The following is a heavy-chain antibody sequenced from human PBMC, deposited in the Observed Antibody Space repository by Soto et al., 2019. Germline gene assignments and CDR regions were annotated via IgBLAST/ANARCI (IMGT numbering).Heavy chain of an antibody. CDR1: GGSISSGDYY. D-gene: IGHD3-22*01. J-gene: IGHJ5*02. V-gene: IGHV4-30-4*01. CDR2: IYYSGST. Sequence: QVQLQESGPGLVKPSQTLSLTCTVSGGSISSGDYYWSWIRQPPGKGLEWIGYIYYSGSTYYNPSLKSRVTISVDTSKNQFSLKLSSVTAADMAVYYCASSDYYYDSSGQTNWFDPWGQGTLVTVSS. CDR3: ASSDYYYDSSGQTNWFDP.